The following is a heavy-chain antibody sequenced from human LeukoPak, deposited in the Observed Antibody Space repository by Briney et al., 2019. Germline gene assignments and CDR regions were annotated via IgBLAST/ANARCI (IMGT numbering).Heavy chain of an antibody. CDR3: ARGRWFGESISVHPDY. Sequence: SETLSLTCAVYGGSFSGYYWSWIRQPPGKGLEWIGEINHSGSTNYNPSLKSRVTISVDTSKNQFSLKLSSVTAADTAVYYCARGRWFGESISVHPDYWGQGTLVTVSS. CDR1: GGSFSGYY. D-gene: IGHD3-10*01. V-gene: IGHV4-34*01. J-gene: IGHJ4*02. CDR2: INHSGST.